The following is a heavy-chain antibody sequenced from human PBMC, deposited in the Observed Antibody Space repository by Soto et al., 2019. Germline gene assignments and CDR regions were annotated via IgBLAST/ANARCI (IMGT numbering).Heavy chain of an antibody. CDR3: ARHLRFGYCGGGSCKSYYFDY. J-gene: IGHJ4*02. V-gene: IGHV4-39*01. D-gene: IGHD2-15*01. Sequence: QLQLQESGPGLVKPSETLSLTCTVSGGSISSSSYYWGWIRQPPGKGLEWIGSIYYSGSTYYNPSLKSRVTISVDTSKNQFSLKLSSVTAADTAVYYCARHLRFGYCGGGSCKSYYFDYWGQGTLVTVSS. CDR1: GGSISSSSYY. CDR2: IYYSGST.